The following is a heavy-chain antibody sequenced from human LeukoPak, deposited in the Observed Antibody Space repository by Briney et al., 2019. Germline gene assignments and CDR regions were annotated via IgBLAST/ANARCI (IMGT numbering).Heavy chain of an antibody. D-gene: IGHD6-13*01. CDR3: ARDDEVSSRVVLYYGMDV. CDR1: GFTVSSNY. CDR2: ISSSSSYI. V-gene: IGHV3-21*01. J-gene: IGHJ6*02. Sequence: GGSLRLSCAASGFTVSSNYMSWVRQAPGKGLEWVSSISSSSSYIYYADSVKGRFTISRDNAKNSLYLQMNSLRAEDTAVYYCARDDEVSSRVVLYYGMDVWGQGTTVTVSS.